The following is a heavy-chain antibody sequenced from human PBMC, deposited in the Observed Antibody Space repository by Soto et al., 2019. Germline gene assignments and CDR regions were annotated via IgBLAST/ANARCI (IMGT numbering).Heavy chain of an antibody. CDR2: MNRSGDI. V-gene: IGHV4-34*01. CDR1: GGSFSGYY. J-gene: IGHJ4*02. CDR3: ARWATY. Sequence: QVQLHQWGAGLLKPSETLSLTCDVYGGSFSGYYWTWIRQPPGKGLEWIGEMNRSGDINYNPSLKGRVTISADTSKNQFSLRLTSVTAADTAVYYCARWATYWGQGTLVTVSS.